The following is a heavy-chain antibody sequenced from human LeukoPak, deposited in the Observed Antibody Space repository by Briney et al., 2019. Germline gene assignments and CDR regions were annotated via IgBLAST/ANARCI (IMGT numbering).Heavy chain of an antibody. CDR3: ARVRLLQYASGWFVP. CDR2: IKQDGSEK. V-gene: IGHV3-7*01. CDR1: GFTFSSYW. Sequence: GGSLRLSCAAPGFTFSSYWMSWVRQAPGKGLEWVANIKQDGSEKYYVDSVKGRFTISRDNAKNSLYLQMNSLRAEDTAVYYCARVRLLQYASGWFVPWGQATLVSVSS. J-gene: IGHJ5*02. D-gene: IGHD6-25*01.